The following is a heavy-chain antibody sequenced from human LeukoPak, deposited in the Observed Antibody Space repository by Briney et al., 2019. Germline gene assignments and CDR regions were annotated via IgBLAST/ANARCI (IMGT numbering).Heavy chain of an antibody. J-gene: IGHJ5*02. CDR1: GYTFTSYD. CDR3: AAYCSGGSCRGP. D-gene: IGHD2-15*01. Sequence: ASVKVSCKASGYTFTSYDINCERQATGQGLEWMGWMNPNSGNTGYAQKFQARVTMTRNTSISTAYMELSSLRSEDTAVYYCAAYCSGGSCRGPWGQGTLVTVSS. CDR2: MNPNSGNT. V-gene: IGHV1-8*01.